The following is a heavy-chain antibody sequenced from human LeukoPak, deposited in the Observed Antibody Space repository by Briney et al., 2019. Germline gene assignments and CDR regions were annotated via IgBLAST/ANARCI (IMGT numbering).Heavy chain of an antibody. V-gene: IGHV3-23*01. D-gene: IGHD5-18*01. Sequence: PGGSLRLSCAASGFTFSSYAMSWVRQAPGKGLEWVSAISGSGGSTYYADSVKGRFTISRDNSKNTLYLQMNSLRAEDTAVYYCAKAGWGYSYGYYDYWGQGTLVTVSS. CDR3: AKAGWGYSYGYYDY. CDR2: ISGSGGST. J-gene: IGHJ4*02. CDR1: GFTFSSYA.